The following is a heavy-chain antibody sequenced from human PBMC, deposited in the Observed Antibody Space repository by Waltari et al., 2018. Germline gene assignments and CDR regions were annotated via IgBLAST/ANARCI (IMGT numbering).Heavy chain of an antibody. CDR2: ISSTGTTT. CDR1: GFTFSRYS. J-gene: IGHJ4*02. Sequence: EVQLVESGGGLVQPGGSLRLSCAGSGFTFSRYSFNWVRQAPGKGREWVSYISSTGTTTHYADSVRRRFIISRDKAKNSLYLQMNNLRTEDSAMYYCVRADDYGDYVPFDYWGQGTLVIVSS. D-gene: IGHD4-17*01. CDR3: VRADDYGDYVPFDY. V-gene: IGHV3-48*01.